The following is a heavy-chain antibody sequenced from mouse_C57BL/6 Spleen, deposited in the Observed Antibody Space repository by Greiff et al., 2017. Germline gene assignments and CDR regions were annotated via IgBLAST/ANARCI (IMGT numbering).Heavy chain of an antibody. D-gene: IGHD1-1*01. CDR3: ARYYYYGSSSYAMDY. CDR1: GYTFTSYW. CDR2: INPSNGGT. Sequence: QVHVKQPGTELVRPGASVTLSCKASGYTFTSYWMHWVKQRPGQGLEWIGNINPSNGGTNYNEKFKSKATLTVDKSSSTAYMQLSSLTSEDSAVYYCARYYYYGSSSYAMDYWGQGTSVTVSS. J-gene: IGHJ4*01. V-gene: IGHV1-53*01.